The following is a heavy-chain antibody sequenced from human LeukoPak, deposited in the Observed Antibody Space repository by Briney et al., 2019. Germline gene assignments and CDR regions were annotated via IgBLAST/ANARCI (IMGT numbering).Heavy chain of an antibody. CDR1: GFTFSSYA. CDR3: AKDVDYGDSEYYFDY. Sequence: PGGSLRLSCAASGFTFSSYAMSWVRQAPGKGLEWVSAISGSGGSTYYADSVKGRFTISRDNSKNTLYLQMNSLRAEDTAVYYCAKDVDYGDSEYYFDYWGQGTLVTVSS. J-gene: IGHJ4*02. V-gene: IGHV3-23*01. D-gene: IGHD4-17*01. CDR2: ISGSGGST.